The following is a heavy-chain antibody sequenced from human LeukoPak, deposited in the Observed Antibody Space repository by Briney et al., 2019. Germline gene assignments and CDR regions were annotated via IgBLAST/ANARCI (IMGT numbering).Heavy chain of an antibody. D-gene: IGHD6-13*01. CDR1: GGSISSYY. Sequence: PSETLSLTCTVSGGSISSYYWSWIRQPPGKGLEWIGYIYYSGSTNYNPSLKSRVTISVDTSKNQFSLKLSSVTAADTAVYYCAREGSSWYKGDAFDIWGQGTMVTVSS. V-gene: IGHV4-59*01. CDR3: AREGSSWYKGDAFDI. CDR2: IYYSGST. J-gene: IGHJ3*02.